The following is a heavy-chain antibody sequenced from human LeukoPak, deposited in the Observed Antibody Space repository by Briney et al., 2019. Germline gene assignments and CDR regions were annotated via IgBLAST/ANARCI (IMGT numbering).Heavy chain of an antibody. J-gene: IGHJ4*02. Sequence: SETLSLTCTVSGGSISSSSYYWGWLRQPPGKGLEWIGSIYYSGSTYYNPSLKSRVTISVDTSKNQFSLKLSSVTAADTAVYYCARHHVPVSGYESWGQGTLVTVSS. V-gene: IGHV4-39*01. D-gene: IGHD5-12*01. CDR2: IYYSGST. CDR1: GGSISSSSYY. CDR3: ARHHVPVSGYES.